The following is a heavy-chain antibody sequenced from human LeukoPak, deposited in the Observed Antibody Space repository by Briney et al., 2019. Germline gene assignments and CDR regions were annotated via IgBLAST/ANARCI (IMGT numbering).Heavy chain of an antibody. CDR3: ARATVGSRYCSSTSCYSRYYYMDV. CDR2: ISAYNGNT. CDR1: GYIFTSYG. D-gene: IGHD2-2*01. Sequence: ASVKVSCKASGYIFTSYGISWVRQAPGQGLEWMGWISAYNGNTNYAQKLQGRVTMTTDTSTSTAYMELRSLRSDDTAVYYCARATVGSRYCSSTSCYSRYYYMDVWGKGTTVTVSS. V-gene: IGHV1-18*01. J-gene: IGHJ6*03.